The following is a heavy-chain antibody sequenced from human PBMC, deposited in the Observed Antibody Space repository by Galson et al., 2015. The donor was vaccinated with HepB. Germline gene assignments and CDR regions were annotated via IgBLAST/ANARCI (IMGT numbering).Heavy chain of an antibody. Sequence: SVKVSCKASGYTFTGYYIHWVRQAPGQGLEWMGRINPNSGGTSSAQKFQGRVTMTRDTSISTAYMELSRLRSDDTAMYYCARDLGYSYVLDYWGQGTLVTVSS. CDR2: INPNSGGT. V-gene: IGHV1-2*06. CDR3: ARDLGYSYVLDY. D-gene: IGHD5-18*01. CDR1: GYTFTGYY. J-gene: IGHJ4*02.